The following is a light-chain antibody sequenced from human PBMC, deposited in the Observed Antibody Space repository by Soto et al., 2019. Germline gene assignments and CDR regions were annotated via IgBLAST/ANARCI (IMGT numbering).Light chain of an antibody. CDR3: QQYNNWWT. CDR2: GAS. Sequence: EIMLTQSPATLSVFPGERATLSCRASQSVSSSLAWYQQKPGQAPRLLIYGASTRATGIPARFSVSGSGTEFTLTINSLQSEDFAVYYCQQYNNWWTFGQGTKVDIK. CDR1: QSVSSS. J-gene: IGKJ1*01. V-gene: IGKV3-15*01.